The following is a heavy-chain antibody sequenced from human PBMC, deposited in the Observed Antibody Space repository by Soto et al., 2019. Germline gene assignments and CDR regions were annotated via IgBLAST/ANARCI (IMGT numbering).Heavy chain of an antibody. J-gene: IGHJ6*02. D-gene: IGHD3-3*01. CDR2: ISSSGSTI. Sequence: QVQLVESGGGLVKPGGSLRLSCAASGFTFSDYYMSWIRQAPGKGLEWVSYISSSGSTIYYADSVKGRFTISRDNAKNSLYLQMNSLRAEDTAVYYCARDGVTIFGVVIDYYYDGMDVWGQGTTVTVSS. V-gene: IGHV3-11*01. CDR1: GFTFSDYY. CDR3: ARDGVTIFGVVIDYYYDGMDV.